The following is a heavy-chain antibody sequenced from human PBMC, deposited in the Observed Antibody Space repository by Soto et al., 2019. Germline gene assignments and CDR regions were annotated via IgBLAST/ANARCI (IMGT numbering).Heavy chain of an antibody. V-gene: IGHV4-39*01. CDR2: IYYSGST. D-gene: IGHD3-16*02. CDR1: GGSISSSSYY. Sequence: QLQLQESGPGLVKPSETLSLTCTVSGGSISSSSYYWGWIRQPPGKGLEWIGSIYYSGSTYYNPSLKSRVTISVDTSKKQFSLKLSSVTAADTAVYYCASVRPNYYYGMDVWGQGTTVTVSS. J-gene: IGHJ6*02. CDR3: ASVRPNYYYGMDV.